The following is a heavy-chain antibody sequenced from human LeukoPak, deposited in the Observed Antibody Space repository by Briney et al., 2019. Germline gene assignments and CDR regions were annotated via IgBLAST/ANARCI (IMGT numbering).Heavy chain of an antibody. CDR2: IKQDGSEK. CDR3: ARDHTSSWYVGGWFDP. V-gene: IGHV3-7*05. D-gene: IGHD6-13*01. J-gene: IGHJ5*02. Sequence: GGSLRLSCAASGFTFSSYWMTWVRQAPGKGLEWVANIKQDGSEKYYVDSVKGRFTISRDNAKSSLFLQIISLRAEDTAVYYCARDHTSSWYVGGWFDPWGQGTLVTVSS. CDR1: GFTFSSYW.